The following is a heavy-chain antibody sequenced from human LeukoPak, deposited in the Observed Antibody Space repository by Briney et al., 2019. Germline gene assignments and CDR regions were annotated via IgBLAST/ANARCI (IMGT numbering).Heavy chain of an antibody. Sequence: GGSLRLSCAASGFTFSSYSMNWVRQAPGKGLEWVAVIWFDGSEKYYADSVKGRFTISRDNSKNTLYLQMDSLGAEDTAVYYCATSYYDSSGYLDWYFDLWGRGTLVTVSS. CDR1: GFTFSSYS. D-gene: IGHD3-22*01. V-gene: IGHV3-33*08. J-gene: IGHJ2*01. CDR3: ATSYYDSSGYLDWYFDL. CDR2: IWFDGSEK.